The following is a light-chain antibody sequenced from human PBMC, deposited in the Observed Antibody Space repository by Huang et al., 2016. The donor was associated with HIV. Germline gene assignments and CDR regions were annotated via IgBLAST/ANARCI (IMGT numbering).Light chain of an antibody. CDR1: QTVSNNF. V-gene: IGKV3-20*01. CDR2: AAS. CDR3: HQYGTSVGT. J-gene: IGKJ1*01. Sequence: EIVLTQSPGTLSLSPGERATLSCGASQTVSNNFLAWYQHKPGQAPRLLIDAASSRATGIPDRFSGSGSRRDLNLTISRLEPEDFAVYYCHQYGTSVGTFGPGTKVDVK.